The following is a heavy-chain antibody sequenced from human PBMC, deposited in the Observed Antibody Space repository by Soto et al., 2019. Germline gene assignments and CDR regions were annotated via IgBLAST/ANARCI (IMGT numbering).Heavy chain of an antibody. D-gene: IGHD3-22*01. CDR2: IYYSGST. V-gene: IGHV4-39*01. CDR3: ARTYYYDSSGYYYFDY. Sequence: PSETLSLTCTVSGGSISSSSYYWGWIRQPPGKGLEWIGSIYYSGSTYYNPSLKSRVTISVDTSKNQFSLKLSSVTAADTAVYYCARTYYYDSSGYYYFDYWGQGTLVTVS. J-gene: IGHJ4*02. CDR1: GGSISSSSYY.